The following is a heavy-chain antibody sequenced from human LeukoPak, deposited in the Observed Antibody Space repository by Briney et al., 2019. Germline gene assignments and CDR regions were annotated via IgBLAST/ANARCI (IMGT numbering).Heavy chain of an antibody. J-gene: IGHJ6*03. Sequence: SVKVPCKASGGVFSSTAISWVRQAPGQGLEWMGGIIPISGTPNYAQKFQGRVTIITDESTSTVYMELSSLRSEDTAVYYCGRATTGDSSGYLSHYYFYFMDVWGKGTPVTVSS. CDR3: GRATTGDSSGYLSHYYFYFMDV. CDR1: GGVFSSTA. CDR2: IIPISGTP. D-gene: IGHD3-22*01. V-gene: IGHV1-69*05.